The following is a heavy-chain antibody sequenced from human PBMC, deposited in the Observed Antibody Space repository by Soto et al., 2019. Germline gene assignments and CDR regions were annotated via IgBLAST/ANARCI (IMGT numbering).Heavy chain of an antibody. V-gene: IGHV4-59*01. D-gene: IGHD2-8*02. CDR1: GGPITSNS. Sequence: PSETLSLTCTVSGGPITSNSWSWIRQPPGRGLEWIGYMYHNGSAKYSPSLLSRVTMSIDTSKNQFSLRLTSLTAADTAVYFCARLVGWRYRYFDRWGQGTLVTVSS. J-gene: IGHJ4*02. CDR3: ARLVGWRYRYFDR. CDR2: MYHNGSA.